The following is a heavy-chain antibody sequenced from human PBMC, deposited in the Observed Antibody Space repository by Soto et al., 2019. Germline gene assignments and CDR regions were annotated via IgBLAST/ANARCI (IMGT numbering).Heavy chain of an antibody. CDR3: ARQYYAPNNYYYNGMDV. D-gene: IGHD3-3*01. J-gene: IGHJ6*02. Sequence: GESLKISCKGSGYSFTSYWIGWVRQMPGKGLEWMGIIYPGDSDTRYSPSFQGQVTISADKSISTAYLQWSSLKASDTAMYYCARQYYAPNNYYYNGMDVWGQETTVTVSS. CDR1: GYSFTSYW. V-gene: IGHV5-51*01. CDR2: IYPGDSDT.